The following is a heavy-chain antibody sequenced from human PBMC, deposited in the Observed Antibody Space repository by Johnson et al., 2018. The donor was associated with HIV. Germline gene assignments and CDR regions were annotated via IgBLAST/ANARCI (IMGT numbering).Heavy chain of an antibody. CDR2: IKQDGSET. CDR1: GFTFSNYG. V-gene: IGHV3-7*01. Sequence: VQLVESGGGVVQPGRSLRLSCAASGFTFSNYGMSWVRQAPGKGLEWVANIKQDGSETYYVASVKGRFTISRDNAKNSLYLQMNSLRGEDAAMYYCARYPIRDDAFDIWGQGTRVTVSS. CDR3: ARYPIRDDAFDI. J-gene: IGHJ3*02.